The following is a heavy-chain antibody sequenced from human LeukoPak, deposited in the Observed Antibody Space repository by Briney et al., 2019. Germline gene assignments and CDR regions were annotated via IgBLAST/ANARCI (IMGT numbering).Heavy chain of an antibody. Sequence: GGSLRLSCVASGFTFSDHYMTWIRQAPGKGLEWVSYISHTGTTVYYADSVKGRFTISRDNAKNSLYLQMNSLRAEDTAVYYCARAGRAYSSSWYWFDPWGQGTLVTVSS. CDR2: ISHTGTTV. CDR3: ARAGRAYSSSWYWFDP. CDR1: GFTFSDHY. D-gene: IGHD6-13*01. J-gene: IGHJ5*02. V-gene: IGHV3-11*04.